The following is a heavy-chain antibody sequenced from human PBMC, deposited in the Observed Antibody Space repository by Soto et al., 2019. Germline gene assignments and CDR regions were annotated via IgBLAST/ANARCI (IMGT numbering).Heavy chain of an antibody. CDR2: IKQDGSDM. V-gene: IGHV3-7*01. J-gene: IGHJ4*02. D-gene: IGHD1-1*01. CDR3: ATSFITTVGTTA. Sequence: GGSLRLSCAASGFTFSSHWMSWVRQAPGKGLERVANIKQDGSDMYYVDSVKGRFTISRDNAKNSVYLQMNSLRAEDTAVYYCATSFITTVGTTAWGQGTQVTVSS. CDR1: GFTFSSHW.